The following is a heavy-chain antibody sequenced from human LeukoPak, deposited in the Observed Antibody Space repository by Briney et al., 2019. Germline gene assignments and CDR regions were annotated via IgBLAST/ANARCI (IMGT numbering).Heavy chain of an antibody. CDR1: GFTVSNMY. CDR2: IYSGGST. J-gene: IGHJ4*02. Sequence: PGGSLRLSCAASGFTVSNMYMSWVRQAPGKGLEWVSVIYSGGSTHYADSVKGRFTISRDNSKKTLYIQMNSLRAEDTAVYYCAGAWGPYPYFDYWGQGTLVTVSS. V-gene: IGHV3-66*01. CDR3: AGAWGPYPYFDY. D-gene: IGHD3-16*01.